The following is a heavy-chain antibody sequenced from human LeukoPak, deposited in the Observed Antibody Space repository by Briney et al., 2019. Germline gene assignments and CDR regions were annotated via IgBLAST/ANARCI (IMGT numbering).Heavy chain of an antibody. Sequence: SETLSLTCTVSGGSISSHYWSWIRQPPGKGLEWIGYIYYSGSTNYNPSLKSRVTISVDTSKNQFSLKLSSVTAADTAVYYCARSLGYSYGHLSYYYMDVWGQGTTVTVSS. J-gene: IGHJ6*03. CDR1: GGSISSHY. V-gene: IGHV4-59*11. CDR3: ARSLGYSYGHLSYYYMDV. D-gene: IGHD5-18*01. CDR2: IYYSGST.